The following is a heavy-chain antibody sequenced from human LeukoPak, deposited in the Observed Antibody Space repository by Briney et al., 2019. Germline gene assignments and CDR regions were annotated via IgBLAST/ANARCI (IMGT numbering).Heavy chain of an antibody. J-gene: IGHJ3*02. CDR3: ARQGYDSSGPYAFDM. Sequence: GESLKISCKGSGYIFTSYWIGWVRQMPGKGLEWMGIIYPGDSDTRYSPSFQGQVTISADKSISTAYLQWSSLKASDTAMYYCARQGYDSSGPYAFDMGGQGTMVTVSS. CDR2: IYPGDSDT. V-gene: IGHV5-51*01. CDR1: GYIFTSYW. D-gene: IGHD3-22*01.